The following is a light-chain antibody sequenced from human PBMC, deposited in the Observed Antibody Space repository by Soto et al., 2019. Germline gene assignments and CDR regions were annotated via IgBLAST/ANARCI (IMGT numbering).Light chain of an antibody. CDR1: NLGEKY. Sequence: SYELTQPPSVSVSPGQTATITCSGDNLGEKYTCWYQQKAGQSPVLVIYLDAKRPSGIPERFSGSNSGNTATLTISGTQSVDEADYYCQAWDSDTALFGGGTKLTVL. V-gene: IGLV3-1*01. J-gene: IGLJ2*01. CDR2: LDA. CDR3: QAWDSDTAL.